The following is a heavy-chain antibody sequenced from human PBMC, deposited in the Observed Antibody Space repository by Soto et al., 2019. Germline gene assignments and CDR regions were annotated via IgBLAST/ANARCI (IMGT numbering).Heavy chain of an antibody. J-gene: IGHJ6*03. Sequence: SETLSLTCTVSGGSISSSSYYWGWIRQPPGKGLEWIGSIYYSGSTYYNPSLKSRVTISVDTSKNQFSLKLSSVTAADTAVYYCARLELAGHYYMDVWGKGTKVTVSS. D-gene: IGHD6-6*01. CDR3: ARLELAGHYYMDV. CDR2: IYYSGST. V-gene: IGHV4-39*01. CDR1: GGSISSSSYY.